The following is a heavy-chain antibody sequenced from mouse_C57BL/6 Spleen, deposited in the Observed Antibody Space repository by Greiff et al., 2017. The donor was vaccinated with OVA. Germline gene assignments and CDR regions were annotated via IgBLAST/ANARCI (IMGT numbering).Heavy chain of an antibody. V-gene: IGHV6-3*01. Sequence: EVKLMESGGGLVQPGGSMKLSCVASGFTFSNYWMNWVRQSPEKGLEWVAQIRLKSDNYATHYAESVKGRFTISRDDTKSSVYLQMNNIRAEDTGIYYCTKNTPYYYAMDYWGQGTSVTVSS. CDR1: GFTFSNYW. J-gene: IGHJ4*01. CDR2: IRLKSDNYAT. CDR3: TKNTPYYYAMDY.